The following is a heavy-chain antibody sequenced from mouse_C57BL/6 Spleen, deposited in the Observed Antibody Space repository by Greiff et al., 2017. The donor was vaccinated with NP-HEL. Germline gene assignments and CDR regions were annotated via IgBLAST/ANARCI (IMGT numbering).Heavy chain of an antibody. J-gene: IGHJ3*01. V-gene: IGHV1-42*01. D-gene: IGHD1-1*01. CDR3: ARSPDYYGSSHWFAY. Sequence: EVQLQQSGPELVKPGASVKISCKASGYSFTGYYMNWVKQSPEKSLEWIGEINPSTGGTTYNQKFKAKATLTVDKSSSTAYMQLKSLTSEDSAVYYCARSPDYYGSSHWFAYWGQGTLVTVSA. CDR1: GYSFTGYY. CDR2: INPSTGGT.